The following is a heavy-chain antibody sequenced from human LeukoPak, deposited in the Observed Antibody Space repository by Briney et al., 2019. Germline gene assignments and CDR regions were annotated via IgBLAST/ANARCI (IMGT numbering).Heavy chain of an antibody. CDR1: GFTFSSYA. J-gene: IGHJ4*02. V-gene: IGHV3-48*02. Sequence: GGSLRLSCAASGFTFSSYAMSWVRQAPGKGLEWVSYISSSSSTIYYADSVKGRFTISRDNAKNSLYLQMNSLRDEDTAAYYCARDIVGATNEPDYWGQGTQVTVSS. D-gene: IGHD1-26*01. CDR3: ARDIVGATNEPDY. CDR2: ISSSSSTI.